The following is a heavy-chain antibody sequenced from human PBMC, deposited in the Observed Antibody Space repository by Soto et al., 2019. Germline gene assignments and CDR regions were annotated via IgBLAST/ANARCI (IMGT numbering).Heavy chain of an antibody. V-gene: IGHV3-30*04. CDR1: AFTFSNYT. J-gene: IGHJ4*02. D-gene: IGHD3-10*01. CDR2: MSYDGSDK. Sequence: GGSLRLSCAASAFTFSNYTMHWVRQAPGKGLEWVALMSYDGSDKYYADAVKGRFTISRDNSKNTLYLKMDSLRVEDTALYYCAGRSGSSDYWGQGTRVTVS. CDR3: AGRSGSSDY.